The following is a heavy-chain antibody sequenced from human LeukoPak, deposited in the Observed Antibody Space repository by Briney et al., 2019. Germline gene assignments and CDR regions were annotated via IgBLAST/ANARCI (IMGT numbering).Heavy chain of an antibody. CDR1: GYTFIGHY. Sequence: ASVKVSFKASGYTFIGHYMHWVRQAPGQGLEWMGWIKPSSGATNYAQKFRGRVTMTRDTSNRTSYMELSRLRSDDTALYYCASCYYDSSGYYYFDYWGQGTLVTVSS. CDR2: IKPSSGAT. V-gene: IGHV1-2*02. D-gene: IGHD3-22*01. J-gene: IGHJ4*02. CDR3: ASCYYDSSGYYYFDY.